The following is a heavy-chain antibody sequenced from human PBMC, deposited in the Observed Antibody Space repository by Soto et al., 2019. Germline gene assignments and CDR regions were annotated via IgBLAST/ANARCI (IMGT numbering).Heavy chain of an antibody. CDR2: IYPGDSDT. Sequence: GESLKISCKGSGYSFNTYWIGWVRQTPGKGLEWMGIIYPGDSDTRYSPSFQGQVTISADKSISTAYLQWSSLKASDTAMYYCARRGVLRYFDWSSAAYGMDVWGQGTTVTVSS. V-gene: IGHV5-51*01. D-gene: IGHD3-9*01. CDR3: ARRGVLRYFDWSSAAYGMDV. CDR1: GYSFNTYW. J-gene: IGHJ6*02.